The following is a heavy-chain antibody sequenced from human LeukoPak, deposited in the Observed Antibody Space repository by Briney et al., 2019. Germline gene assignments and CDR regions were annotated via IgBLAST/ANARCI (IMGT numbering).Heavy chain of an antibody. D-gene: IGHD5-18*01. CDR3: ARDKYVDTAMVTSPHDY. CDR2: ISSSSSYI. CDR1: GFTSTSYS. Sequence: GGTLRLSSAASGFTSTSYSMNWVREAPGKGLECVSSISSSSSYIYYADSVKGRFTSSRDNAKNSLYLQMDSLRAEDTAVYYCARDKYVDTAMVTSPHDYWGQGTLVTVSS. J-gene: IGHJ4*02. V-gene: IGHV3-21*01.